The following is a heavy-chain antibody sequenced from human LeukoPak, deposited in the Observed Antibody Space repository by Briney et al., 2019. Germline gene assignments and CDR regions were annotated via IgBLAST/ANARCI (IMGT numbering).Heavy chain of an antibody. V-gene: IGHV4-34*01. J-gene: IGHJ4*02. CDR1: GGSFSGYY. CDR3: ARGPLLGILTGWSRPLDY. CDR2: INHSGST. D-gene: IGHD3-9*01. Sequence: SETLSLTCAVYGGSFSGYYWSWIRQPPGKGLEWIGEINHSGSTNYNPSLKSRVTISVDTSKNQFSLKLSSVTAADTAVYYCARGPLLGILTGWSRPLDYWGQGTLVTVSS.